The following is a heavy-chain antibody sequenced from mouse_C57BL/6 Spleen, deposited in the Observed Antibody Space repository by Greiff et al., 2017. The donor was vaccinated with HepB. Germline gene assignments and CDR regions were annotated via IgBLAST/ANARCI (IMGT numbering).Heavy chain of an antibody. CDR1: GYTFTSYW. J-gene: IGHJ4*01. CDR3: ARGGRRDAMDY. V-gene: IGHV1-55*01. Sequence: QVQLQQPGAELVKPGASVKMSCKASGYTFTSYWITWVKQRPGQGLEWIGDIYPGSGSTNYNEKFKSKATLTVDTSSSTAYMQLSSLASEDSAVYYCARGGRRDAMDYWGQGTSVTVSS. CDR2: IYPGSGST. D-gene: IGHD2-12*01.